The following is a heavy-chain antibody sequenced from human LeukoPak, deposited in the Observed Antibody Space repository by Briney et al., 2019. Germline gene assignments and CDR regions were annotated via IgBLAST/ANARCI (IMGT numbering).Heavy chain of an antibody. CDR3: ARVGGDILTGYSNDY. CDR1: GGSISSGSYY. V-gene: IGHV4-61*02. CDR2: IYTSGST. Sequence: PSQTLSLTCTASGGSISSGSYYWSWIRQPAGKGLEWIGRIYTSGSTNYNPSLKSRVTISVDTSKNQFSLKLSSVTAADTAVYYCARVGGDILTGYSNDYWGQGTLVTVSS. J-gene: IGHJ4*02. D-gene: IGHD3-9*01.